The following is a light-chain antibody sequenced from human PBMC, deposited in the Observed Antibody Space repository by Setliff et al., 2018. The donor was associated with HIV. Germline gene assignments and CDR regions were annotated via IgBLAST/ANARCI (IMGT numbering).Light chain of an antibody. CDR2: EVS. CDR3: SSYTSSSPLYV. J-gene: IGLJ1*01. Sequence: QSVLAQPASVAGSPGQSITISCTGTSSDVGGYNYVSWYKQHPGKAPKLMIYEVSNRPSGVPDRFSGSKSGNTASLTISGLPTEDEADYFCSSYTSSSPLYVFGTGTKVTVL. V-gene: IGLV2-14*01. CDR1: SSDVGGYNY.